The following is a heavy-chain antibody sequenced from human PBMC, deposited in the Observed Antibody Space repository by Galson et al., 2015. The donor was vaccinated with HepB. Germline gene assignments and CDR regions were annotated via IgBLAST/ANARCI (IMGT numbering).Heavy chain of an antibody. CDR3: ASQHIVAVTAPVDY. J-gene: IGHJ4*02. CDR2: ITYDGSYK. CDR1: GFTFSSYA. D-gene: IGHD2-21*02. V-gene: IGHV3-30*04. Sequence: SLRLSCAVSGFTFSSYAMHWVRQAPGKGLEWVAAITYDGSYKYYADSVKGRLTISRDNSRNTLYLQMNGLRAEDTAVYYCASQHIVAVTAPVDYWGQGTLVTVSS.